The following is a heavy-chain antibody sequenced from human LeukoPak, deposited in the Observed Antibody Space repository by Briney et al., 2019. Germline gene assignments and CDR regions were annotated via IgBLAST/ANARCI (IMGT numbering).Heavy chain of an antibody. V-gene: IGHV4-59*01. Sequence: PSETLSLTCTVSGSSISSYYWSWIRQPPGKGLEWIGYIYYSGSTNYNPSLKSRVTISVDTSNNQFSLKLSSVTAADTAVYYCARGPSKPYYFDYWGQGTLVTVSS. CDR1: GSSISSYY. J-gene: IGHJ4*02. CDR3: ARGPSKPYYFDY. CDR2: IYYSGST. D-gene: IGHD6-6*01.